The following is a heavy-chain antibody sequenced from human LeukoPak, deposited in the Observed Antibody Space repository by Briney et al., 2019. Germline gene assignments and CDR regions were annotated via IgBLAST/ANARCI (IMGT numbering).Heavy chain of an antibody. V-gene: IGHV3-23*01. D-gene: IGHD2-8*02. J-gene: IGHJ4*02. CDR3: ATYRQVLLPFES. CDR1: GFTFSSYG. Sequence: GGSLRLSCAASGFTFSSYGMSWVRQAPGKGLEWVSAISGSGDSTYYADSVKGRFTISRDNSKKTLYLQLNSLRAEDTAIYYCATYRQVLLPFESWGQGTLVTVSS. CDR2: ISGSGDST.